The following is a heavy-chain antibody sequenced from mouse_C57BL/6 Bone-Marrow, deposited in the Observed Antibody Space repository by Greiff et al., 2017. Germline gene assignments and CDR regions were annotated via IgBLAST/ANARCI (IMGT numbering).Heavy chain of an antibody. CDR2: IYPGDGDT. V-gene: IGHV1-82*01. CDR1: GYAFSSSW. J-gene: IGHJ2*01. Sequence: QVQLQQSGPELVKPGASVKISCQASGYAFSSSWMNWVKQRPGKGLEWIGRIYPGDGDTNYNGKFKGKATLTADKSSGTAYMQLSSLTSEDSAVYFCARGGPYYGSSFDYWGQGTTLTVSS. CDR3: ARGGPYYGSSFDY. D-gene: IGHD1-1*01.